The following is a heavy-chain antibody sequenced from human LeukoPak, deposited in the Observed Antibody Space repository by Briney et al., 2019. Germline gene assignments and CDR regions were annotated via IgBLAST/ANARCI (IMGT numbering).Heavy chain of an antibody. CDR2: MNPNSGNT. CDR3: ARVRYSSSWSDY. Sequence: ASVKVSCKASGYTFTSYDINWVRQATGQGLEWMGWMNPNSGNTGYAQKFLGRVTMTRNTSISTAYMELSSLRSEDTAVYYCARVRYSSSWSDYWGQGTLVTVSS. J-gene: IGHJ4*02. V-gene: IGHV1-8*01. D-gene: IGHD6-13*01. CDR1: GYTFTSYD.